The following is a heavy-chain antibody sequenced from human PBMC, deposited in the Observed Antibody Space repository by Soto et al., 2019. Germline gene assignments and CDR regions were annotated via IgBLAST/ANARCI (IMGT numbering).Heavy chain of an antibody. D-gene: IGHD3-16*01. Sequence: QVQLVQSGAEVKKPGASVKVSCKASGYTFTSYGISWVRQAPGQGLEWMGWISAYNGNTNYAQKLQGRVTMTTDTXTSTAXMXXXXLRSDDTAVXXCARKDYPVDYWGQGTLVTVSS. CDR2: ISAYNGNT. J-gene: IGHJ4*02. CDR1: GYTFTSYG. V-gene: IGHV1-18*01. CDR3: ARKDYPVDY.